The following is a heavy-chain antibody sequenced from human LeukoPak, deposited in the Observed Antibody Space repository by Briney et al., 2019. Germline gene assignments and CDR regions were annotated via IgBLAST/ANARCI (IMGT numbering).Heavy chain of an antibody. Sequence: ASVKVSCKASGYTFTSYYMHWVRQAPGQGLEWMGRIIPILGIANYAQKFQGRVTITADKSTSTAYMELSSLKSEDTAVYYCARDSAVVTADYWGQGTLVTVSS. CDR1: GYTFTSYY. CDR3: ARDSAVVTADY. J-gene: IGHJ4*02. D-gene: IGHD4-23*01. CDR2: IIPILGIA. V-gene: IGHV1-69*04.